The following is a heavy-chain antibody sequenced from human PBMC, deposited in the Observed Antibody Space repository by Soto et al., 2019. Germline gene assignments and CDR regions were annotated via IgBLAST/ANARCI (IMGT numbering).Heavy chain of an antibody. CDR2: IKSDESTT. V-gene: IGHV3-74*01. D-gene: IGHD3-10*01. J-gene: IGHJ4*02. Sequence: EVQLVESGGGLVQPGGSLRLSCAASGFIFTDYWIHWVRQAPGKGLVWVSRIKSDESTTNYADSGWGRLTISRANAKNTVYLQLNSLRAEATAGYYCARGARNYYYFDYGGQGALVTVSS. CDR3: ARGARNYYYFDY. CDR1: GFIFTDYW.